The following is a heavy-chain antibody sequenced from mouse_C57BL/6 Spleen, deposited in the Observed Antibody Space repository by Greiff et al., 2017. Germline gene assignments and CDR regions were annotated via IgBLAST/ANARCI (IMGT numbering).Heavy chain of an antibody. CDR2: IWSGGST. CDR1: GFSLTSYG. D-gene: IGHD2-5*01. Sequence: VQLQPSGPGLVQPSQSLSITCTVSGFSLTSYGVHWVRQSPGKGLEWLGVIWSGGSTDYTAAFISRLSISKDNSKSQVFFKMNSLQADDTAMYYCARSSNYGYFDVWGTVTTVTVSS. CDR3: ARSSNYGYFDV. J-gene: IGHJ1*03. V-gene: IGHV2-2*01.